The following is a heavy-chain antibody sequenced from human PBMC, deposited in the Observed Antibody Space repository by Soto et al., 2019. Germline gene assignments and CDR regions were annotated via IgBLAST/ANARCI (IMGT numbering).Heavy chain of an antibody. J-gene: IGHJ4*02. D-gene: IGHD5-12*01. V-gene: IGHV1-2*04. Sequence: VKVSCKASGYTFTGYYIHWVRQAPGQGLEWMGWINPNSGGTNYAQKFQGWVTMTRDTSISTAYMELSRLTSDDTAVYYCATACRDGYNCLDYWGQGTLVTVSS. CDR1: GYTFTGYY. CDR2: INPNSGGT. CDR3: ATACRDGYNCLDY.